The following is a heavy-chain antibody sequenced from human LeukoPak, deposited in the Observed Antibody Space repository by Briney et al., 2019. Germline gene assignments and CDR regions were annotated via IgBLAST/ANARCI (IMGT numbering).Heavy chain of an antibody. V-gene: IGHV1-18*01. CDR3: ARTGPVISVSGAFDI. D-gene: IGHD2/OR15-2a*01. Sequence: ASVKVSRKASGYTFTSYGISWVRQAPGQGLEWVGWISGYNGNTNYAQKVQGRVTMTTDTSTSTDCMELRGLRSDDTAVYYCARTGPVISVSGAFDIWGQGTMVTVSS. CDR2: ISGYNGNT. J-gene: IGHJ3*02. CDR1: GYTFTSYG.